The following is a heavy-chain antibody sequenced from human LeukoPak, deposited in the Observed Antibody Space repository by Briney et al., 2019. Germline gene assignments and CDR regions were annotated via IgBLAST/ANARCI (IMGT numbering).Heavy chain of an antibody. V-gene: IGHV3-48*01. CDR1: GFTFNTYT. CDR3: ARDQIIVATILDYYYSMDV. Sequence: GGSPRLSCAASGFTFNTYTMNWVRQAPGKGLEWVSYISGSSGIIDYADSVRGRFTISRDNAKNSLYLQMNSLRAEDTAVYYCARDQIIVATILDYYYSMDVWGQGTTVTVSS. CDR2: ISGSSGII. J-gene: IGHJ6*02. D-gene: IGHD5-12*01.